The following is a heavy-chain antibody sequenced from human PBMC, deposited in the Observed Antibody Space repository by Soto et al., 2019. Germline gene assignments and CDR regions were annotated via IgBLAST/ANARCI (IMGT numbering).Heavy chain of an antibody. CDR3: AKGPQPWIVVVIGNYFDY. Sequence: QVQLVESGGGVVQPGRSLRLSCAASGFTFSSYGMHWVRQAPGKGLELVAVISYDGSNKYYADSVKGRFTISRDNSKNTLYLPMNSLRAEDTAVYYCAKGPQPWIVVVIGNYFDYWGQGTLVTVSS. V-gene: IGHV3-30*18. CDR2: ISYDGSNK. CDR1: GFTFSSYG. D-gene: IGHD3-22*01. J-gene: IGHJ4*02.